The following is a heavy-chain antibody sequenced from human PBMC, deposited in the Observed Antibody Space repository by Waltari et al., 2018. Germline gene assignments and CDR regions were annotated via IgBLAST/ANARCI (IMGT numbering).Heavy chain of an antibody. Sequence: QVQLVASGGGVVQPGRSLRLSCAASGIIFTHYAMHWVRQAPGKVLEWVAIISSHGSNRYDADSVKGRFTISRDSSKNTLFLQMNSLRGEDTAVYYCARGGIAAAADFDYWGQGTLVTVSS. J-gene: IGHJ4*02. CDR1: GIIFTHYA. CDR3: ARGGIAAAADFDY. V-gene: IGHV3-30*03. D-gene: IGHD6-13*01. CDR2: ISSHGSNR.